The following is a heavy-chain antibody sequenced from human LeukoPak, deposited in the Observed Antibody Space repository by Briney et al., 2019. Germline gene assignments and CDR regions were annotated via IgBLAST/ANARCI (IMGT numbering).Heavy chain of an antibody. J-gene: IGHJ4*02. CDR1: GFTVNRNY. V-gene: IGHV3-66*01. CDR3: ARKSDSLLVREGDC. D-gene: IGHD3-10*01. Sequence: RGSLRLSCAASGFTVNRNYMIWVRQAPGKGLECVSGIYSGGTTWYADSVKGGFTISRDTNTLYLQMNSLRAEDTAVYYCARKSDSLLVREGDCWGQGTLVTVSS. CDR2: IYSGGTT.